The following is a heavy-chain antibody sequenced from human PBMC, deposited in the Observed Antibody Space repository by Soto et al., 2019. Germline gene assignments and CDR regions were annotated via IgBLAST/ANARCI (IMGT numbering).Heavy chain of an antibody. CDR1: GGSISSGGYY. CDR2: IYYSGST. V-gene: IGHV4-31*03. Sequence: PSETLSLTCTVSGGSISSGGYYWSWIRQHPGKGLEWIGYIYYSGSTYYNPSLKSRVTISVDTSKNQFSLKLSSVTAADTAVYYCARGLRSGSYPYYFDYWGQGTLVTVSS. D-gene: IGHD1-26*01. CDR3: ARGLRSGSYPYYFDY. J-gene: IGHJ4*02.